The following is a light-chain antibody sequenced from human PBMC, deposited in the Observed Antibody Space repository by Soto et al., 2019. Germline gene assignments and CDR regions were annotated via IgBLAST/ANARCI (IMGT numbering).Light chain of an antibody. J-gene: IGKJ2*01. CDR2: GAF. CDR3: QQYDKWPYT. CDR1: QSVKSIY. Sequence: EVVLTQSPGTLSLSPGERATLSCSASQSVKSIYLAWYQQKPGQAPRLLMYGAFIRAPGLPVRFRGTGSGTEFTLTISGLQSEDVALYYCQQYDKWPYTFGEGTKLESK. V-gene: IGKV3-20*01.